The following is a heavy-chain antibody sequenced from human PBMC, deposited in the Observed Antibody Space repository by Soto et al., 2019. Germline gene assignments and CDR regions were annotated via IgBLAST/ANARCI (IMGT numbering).Heavy chain of an antibody. D-gene: IGHD6-19*01. CDR2: AYHNGLT. CDR1: GDSVTSNVW. J-gene: IGHJ4*02. V-gene: IGHV4-4*02. Sequence: SETLSLTCAVSGDSVTSNVWWSWVRQSPGKGLEWIGEAYHNGLTDYNPSLKSRVTMSVDTSKNEFSLKLTSLTAADTAIYYCARDAAVPGESDRFDYWGQVTLVTVSS. CDR3: ARDAAVPGESDRFDY.